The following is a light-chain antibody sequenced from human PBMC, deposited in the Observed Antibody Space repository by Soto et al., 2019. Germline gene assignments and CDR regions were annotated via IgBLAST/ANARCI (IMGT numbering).Light chain of an antibody. CDR1: QGIRND. CDR3: QQYNSYST. J-gene: IGKJ1*01. CDR2: AAS. Sequence: IPITQSPSALSASFGDRVTITCRASQGIRNDLGWYQQKPGKAPKLLIYAASSLQSGVPSRFSGSGSGTEFTLTISSLQPDDFATYYCQQYNSYSTFGQGTKVDIK. V-gene: IGKV1-17*01.